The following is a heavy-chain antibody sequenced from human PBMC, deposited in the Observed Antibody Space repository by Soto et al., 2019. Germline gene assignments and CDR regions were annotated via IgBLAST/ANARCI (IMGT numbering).Heavy chain of an antibody. D-gene: IGHD5-18*01. J-gene: IGHJ6*02. CDR2: ISYDGSNK. Sequence: PGGSLRLSCAASGFTFSSYAMHWVRQAPGKGLEWVAVISYDGSNKYYADSVKGRFTISGDNSKNTLYLQMNSLRAEDTAVYYCARVRSYGYSGMDVWGQGTTVTVSS. CDR1: GFTFSSYA. CDR3: ARVRSYGYSGMDV. V-gene: IGHV3-30-3*01.